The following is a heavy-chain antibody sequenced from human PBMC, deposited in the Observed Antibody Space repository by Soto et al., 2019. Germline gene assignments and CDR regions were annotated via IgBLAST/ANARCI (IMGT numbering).Heavy chain of an antibody. V-gene: IGHV4-39*07. J-gene: IGHJ5*02. CDR2: IYYSWST. Sequence: SETLSLTCTVSGGSISSSSYYWGWIRQPPGKGLEWIGSIYYSWSTNYNPSLKSRVTISVDTSKNQFSLKLSSVTAADTAVYYCASLGYCSSTSCYRPKNWFDPWGQGTLVTVS. D-gene: IGHD2-2*01. CDR1: GGSISSSSYY. CDR3: ASLGYCSSTSCYRPKNWFDP.